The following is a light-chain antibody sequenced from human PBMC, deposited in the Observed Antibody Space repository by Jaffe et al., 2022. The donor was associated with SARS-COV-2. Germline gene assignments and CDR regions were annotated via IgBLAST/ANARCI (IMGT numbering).Light chain of an antibody. CDR1: QSVSRY. CDR3: QQRSNWPPT. CDR2: DAS. J-gene: IGKJ4*01. Sequence: EIVLTQSPATLSLSPGERATLLCRASQSVSRYLAWYQQKPGQAPRLLIYDASNRATGIPARFSGSGSGTDFTLTISSLEPEDFAVYYCQQRSNWPPTFGGGTKVEIK. V-gene: IGKV3-11*01.